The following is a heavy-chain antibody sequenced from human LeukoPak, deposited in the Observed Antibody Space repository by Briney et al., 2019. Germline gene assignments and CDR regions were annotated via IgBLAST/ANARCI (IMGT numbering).Heavy chain of an antibody. J-gene: IGHJ4*02. CDR3: ARGPAAAVTDY. D-gene: IGHD6-13*01. CDR2: INHSGST. CDR1: GGSFSGYY. Sequence: SETLSLTCAVYGGSFSGYYWSWIRQPPGKGLEWIGEINHSGSTNYNPSLKSRVTISVDTSKNQFSLKLSPVTAADTAVYYWARGPAAAVTDYWGQGTLATVSS. V-gene: IGHV4-34*01.